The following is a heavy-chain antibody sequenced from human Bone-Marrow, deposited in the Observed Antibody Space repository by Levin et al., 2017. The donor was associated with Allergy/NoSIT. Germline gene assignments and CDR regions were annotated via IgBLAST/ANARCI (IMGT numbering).Heavy chain of an antibody. CDR3: ARDLGYSSSWPDY. Sequence: SCAASGFTFSSYAMHWVRQAPGKGLEWVAVISYDGSNKYYADSVKGRFTISRDNSKNTLYLQMNSLRAEDTAVYYCARDLGYSSSWPDYWGQGTLVTVSS. J-gene: IGHJ4*02. CDR1: GFTFSSYA. CDR2: ISYDGSNK. V-gene: IGHV3-30-3*01. D-gene: IGHD6-13*01.